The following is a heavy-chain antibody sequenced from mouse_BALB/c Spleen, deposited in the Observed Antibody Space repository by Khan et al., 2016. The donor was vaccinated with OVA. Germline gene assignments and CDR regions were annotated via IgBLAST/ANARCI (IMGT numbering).Heavy chain of an antibody. J-gene: IGHJ3*01. Sequence: QVQLQQPGAELVKPGASVKLSCKASGYTFTSYYIYWVKQRPGQGLEWIGGINPSNGGTYFNEKFESKATLTVDKSSSTAFMQVSRLTAEDSAVYYCTRSGWAAFAYWGQGTLVTVSA. CDR3: TRSGWAAFAY. CDR1: GYTFTSYY. CDR2: INPSNGGT. V-gene: IGHV1S81*02. D-gene: IGHD1-1*02.